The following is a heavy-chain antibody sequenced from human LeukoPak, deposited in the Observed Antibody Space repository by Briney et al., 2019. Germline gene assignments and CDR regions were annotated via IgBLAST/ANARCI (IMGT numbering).Heavy chain of an antibody. V-gene: IGHV4-39*01. CDR2: IYYSGST. Sequence: SETLSLTCTVSGGSISSSTYYWGWIRQPPGKGLEWLGSIYYSGSTYYNPSLKSRVTISVDTSKNQFSLKLSSVTAADTAVYYCARHLRYSSSSPHSDYFDYWGQGTLVTVSS. CDR3: ARHLRYSSSSPHSDYFDY. CDR1: GGSISSSTYY. D-gene: IGHD6-13*01. J-gene: IGHJ4*02.